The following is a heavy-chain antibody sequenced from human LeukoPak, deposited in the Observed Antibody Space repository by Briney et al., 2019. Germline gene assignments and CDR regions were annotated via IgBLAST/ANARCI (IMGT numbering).Heavy chain of an antibody. J-gene: IGHJ4*02. D-gene: IGHD3-16*02. Sequence: PGRSLRLSCAASGFTFDDYAMHWVRLAPGKGLEWVSGISWNSGSIGYADSVKGRFTISRDNAKNSLYLQMNSLRAEDTALYYCAKDIDYVWGSYRYNHYFDYWGQGTLVTVSS. CDR1: GFTFDDYA. CDR2: ISWNSGSI. V-gene: IGHV3-9*01. CDR3: AKDIDYVWGSYRYNHYFDY.